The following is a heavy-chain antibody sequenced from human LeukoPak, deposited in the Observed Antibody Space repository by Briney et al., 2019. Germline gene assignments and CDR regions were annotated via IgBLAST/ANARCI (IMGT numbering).Heavy chain of an antibody. D-gene: IGHD6-13*01. J-gene: IGHJ4*02. CDR2: IRGSGYST. CDR3: AKGEAVAAADYFDY. CDR1: GFTFGTYA. Sequence: GGSLRLSCAASGFTFGTYAISCVRQAPGKWLKWVSTIRGSGYSTYYADSVKGRFTISNDTSKNTLYLEMSSLRAEDTAVYYCAKGEAVAAADYFDYWGQGTLVTVSS. V-gene: IGHV3-23*01.